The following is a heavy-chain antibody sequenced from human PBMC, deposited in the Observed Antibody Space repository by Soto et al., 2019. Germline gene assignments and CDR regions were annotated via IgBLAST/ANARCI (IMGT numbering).Heavy chain of an antibody. CDR1: GGSISSYY. V-gene: IGHV4-59*01. D-gene: IGHD4-17*01. CDR2: ISYSGST. CDR3: ARASPYGDYALDY. J-gene: IGHJ4*02. Sequence: PSETLSLTCTASGGSISSYYWIWIRQPPGKGLEWIGYISYSGSTNYNPSLKSRPTISVDTSKNQFSLKLRSVTAADTAVYYCARASPYGDYALDYWGQGTLVTAPQ.